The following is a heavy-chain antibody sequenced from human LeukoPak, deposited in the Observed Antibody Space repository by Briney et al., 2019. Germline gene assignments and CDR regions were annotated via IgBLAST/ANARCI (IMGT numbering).Heavy chain of an antibody. Sequence: GGSLTLSCAASGFTFSSYAMSWVGQAPGKGLEWVSTISGSGGSTYYADSVKGRFTISRDNSKNTLYLQMNSLRAEDTAVYYCARLYSSSDYWGQGTLVTVSS. CDR3: ARLYSSSDY. D-gene: IGHD6-6*01. CDR2: ISGSGGST. V-gene: IGHV3-23*01. CDR1: GFTFSSYA. J-gene: IGHJ4*02.